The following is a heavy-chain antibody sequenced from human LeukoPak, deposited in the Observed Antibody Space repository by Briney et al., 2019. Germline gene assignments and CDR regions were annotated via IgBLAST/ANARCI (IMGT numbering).Heavy chain of an antibody. CDR3: AKGVYYYDSSGHDY. CDR2: IWYDGSNK. V-gene: IGHV3-33*06. CDR1: GFTFSSYG. Sequence: GGSLRLSCAASGFTFSSYGMHWVRQAPGKGLEWVAVIWYDGSNKYYADSVKGRFTISRDNSKSTLYLQMNSLRAEDTAVYYCAKGVYYYDSSGHDYWGQGTLVTVSS. J-gene: IGHJ4*02. D-gene: IGHD3-22*01.